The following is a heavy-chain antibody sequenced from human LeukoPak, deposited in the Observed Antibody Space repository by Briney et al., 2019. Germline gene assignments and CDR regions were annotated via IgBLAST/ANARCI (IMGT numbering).Heavy chain of an antibody. CDR1: GYTFTSYY. V-gene: IGHV1-2*02. D-gene: IGHD6-19*01. CDR3: ARPYSSGWSNYYMDV. J-gene: IGHJ6*03. Sequence: ASVKVSCKTSGYTFTSYYLHWVRQAPGQGLEWMGWINPDSGGTNYAQKFQGRVTMTRDTSISTAYMDLSRLRSDDTAVYYCARPYSSGWSNYYMDVWGKGTTVTVSS. CDR2: INPDSGGT.